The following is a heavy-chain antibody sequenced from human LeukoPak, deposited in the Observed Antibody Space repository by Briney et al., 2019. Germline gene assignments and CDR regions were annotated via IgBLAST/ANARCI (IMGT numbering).Heavy chain of an antibody. CDR2: IYTSGST. V-gene: IGHV4-61*02. Sequence: PSETLSLTCTVSGGSISSGSYYWSWIRQPAGKGLEWIVRIYTSGSTNYNPSLKSRVTISVDTSKNQFSLKLSSVTAADTAVYYCARMNYYGSGSYYLNYYYYYMDVWGKGTTVTISS. CDR3: ARMNYYGSGSYYLNYYYYYMDV. D-gene: IGHD3-10*01. CDR1: GGSISSGSYY. J-gene: IGHJ6*03.